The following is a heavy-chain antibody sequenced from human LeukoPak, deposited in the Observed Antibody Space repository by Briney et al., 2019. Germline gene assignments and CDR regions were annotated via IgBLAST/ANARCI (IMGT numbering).Heavy chain of an antibody. V-gene: IGHV1-2*02. D-gene: IGHD2-21*02. Sequence: ASVKVSFKASGYTFTGYYMHWVRQAPGQGLEWMGWINPNSGGTNYAQKFQGRVTMTRDTSISTAYMELSRLRSDDTAVYYCARAGGAYCGGDCLNFDYWGQGTLVTVSS. CDR3: ARAGGAYCGGDCLNFDY. J-gene: IGHJ4*02. CDR2: INPNSGGT. CDR1: GYTFTGYY.